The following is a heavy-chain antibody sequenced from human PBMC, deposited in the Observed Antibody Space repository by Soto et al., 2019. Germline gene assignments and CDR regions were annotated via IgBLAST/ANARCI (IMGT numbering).Heavy chain of an antibody. CDR3: AKDSPGQGPYYYYGMDV. V-gene: IGHV3-30*18. J-gene: IGHJ6*02. CDR2: ISYDGSNK. Sequence: GGSLRLSCAASGFTFSSYGMHWVRQAPGKGLEWVAVISYDGSNKHYADSVKGRFTISRDNSKNTLYLQMNSLRAEDTAVYYCAKDSPGQGPYYYYGMDVWGQGTTVTVSS. CDR1: GFTFSSYG.